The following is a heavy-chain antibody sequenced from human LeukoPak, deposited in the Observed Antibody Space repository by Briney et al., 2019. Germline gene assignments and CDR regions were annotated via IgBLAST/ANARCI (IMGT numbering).Heavy chain of an antibody. CDR1: GFTFSSYA. D-gene: IGHD3-22*01. J-gene: IGHJ4*02. CDR2: ISGSGGST. Sequence: PGGSLRLSCAASGFTFSSYAMSWVRQAPGKGLEWVSAISGSGGSTYYADSVKGRFTISRDNSKNTLYLQMNSLRAEDTAVYYCAKGPYYYDSSGYPGLFNYWGQGTLVTVSS. V-gene: IGHV3-23*01. CDR3: AKGPYYYDSSGYPGLFNY.